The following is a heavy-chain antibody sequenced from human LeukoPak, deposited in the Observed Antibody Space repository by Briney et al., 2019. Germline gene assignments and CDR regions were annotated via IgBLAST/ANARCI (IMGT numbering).Heavy chain of an antibody. CDR2: ISSSGSTI. Sequence: GGSLRLSCAASGFTFSDYYMSWIRQAPGKGLEWVSYISSSGSTIYYADSVKGRFTISRDNAKNSLYLQMNSLRPEDTAVYYCARDPSLVGATQYYFDYWGQGTLVTVSS. D-gene: IGHD1-26*01. CDR1: GFTFSDYY. CDR3: ARDPSLVGATQYYFDY. V-gene: IGHV3-11*01. J-gene: IGHJ4*02.